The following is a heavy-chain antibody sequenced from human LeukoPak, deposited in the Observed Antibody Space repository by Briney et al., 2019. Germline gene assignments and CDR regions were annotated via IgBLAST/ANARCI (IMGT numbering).Heavy chain of an antibody. J-gene: IGHJ3*02. V-gene: IGHV1-2*06. CDR3: AREIAVAGTPAFDI. CDR1: GYTLTGYY. CDR2: INPNSGGT. D-gene: IGHD6-19*01. Sequence: ASVKVSCKASGYTLTGYYMHWVRQAPGQGLEWMGRINPNSGGTNYAQKFQGRVTMTRDTSISTAYMELSRLRSDDTAVYYCAREIAVAGTPAFDIWGQGTMVTVSS.